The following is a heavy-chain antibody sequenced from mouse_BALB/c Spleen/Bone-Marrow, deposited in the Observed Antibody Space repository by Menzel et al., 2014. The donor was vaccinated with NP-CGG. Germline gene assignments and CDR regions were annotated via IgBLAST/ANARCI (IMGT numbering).Heavy chain of an antibody. V-gene: IGHV1-80*01. D-gene: IGHD2-12*01. CDR1: GYAFSSYW. J-gene: IGHJ3*01. CDR3: ARDDGFAY. Sequence: VKLVESGAELVRPGSSVKISFKASGYAFSSYWMNWVKQRPGQGLEWIGQIYPGDGDTNYNGKFKGKATLTADKSSSTAYMQLSSLTSEDSAVYFCARDDGFAYWGQGTLVTVSA. CDR2: IYPGDGDT.